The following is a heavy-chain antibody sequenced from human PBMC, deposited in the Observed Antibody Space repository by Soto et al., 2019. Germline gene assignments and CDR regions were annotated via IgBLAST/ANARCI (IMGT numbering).Heavy chain of an antibody. CDR1: GFTFTSSA. CDR2: IVVGSGNT. D-gene: IGHD3-10*01. V-gene: IGHV1-58*02. J-gene: IGHJ6*03. Sequence: ASVKVSCKASGFTFTSSAMQWVRQARGQRLEWIGWIVVGSGNTNYAQKFQERVTITRDMSTSTAYMELSSLRSEDTAVYYCAADSHRIRFDYPTDYYYYMDVWGKGTTVTVSS. CDR3: AADSHRIRFDYPTDYYYYMDV.